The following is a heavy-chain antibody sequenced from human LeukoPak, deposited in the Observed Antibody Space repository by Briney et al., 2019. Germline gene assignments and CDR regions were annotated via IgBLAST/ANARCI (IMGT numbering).Heavy chain of an antibody. CDR3: AREVRSIVVVPAPDDYYYYMDV. CDR2: IYHSGST. V-gene: IGHV4-30-2*01. CDR1: GGSISSGGYY. J-gene: IGHJ6*03. Sequence: SQTLSLTCTVSGGSISSGGYYWSWIRQPPGKGLEWIGYIYHSGSTYYNPSLKSRVTISVDRSKNQFSLKLSSVTAADTAVYYCAREVRSIVVVPAPDDYYYYMDVWGKGTTVTVSS. D-gene: IGHD2-2*01.